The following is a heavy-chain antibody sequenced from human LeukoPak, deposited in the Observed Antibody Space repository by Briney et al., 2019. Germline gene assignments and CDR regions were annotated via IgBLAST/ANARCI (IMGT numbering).Heavy chain of an antibody. V-gene: IGHV3-53*01. CDR2: IYSGGST. CDR3: ATGKGRGYSGYDWGFDYYYGMDV. Sequence: GGSLRLSCAASGFTVSSNYMSWVRQAPGKGLEWVSVIYSGGSTYYADSVKGRFTISRDNSKNTLYLQMNSLRAEDTAVYYCATGKGRGYSGYDWGFDYYYGMDVWGRGTTVTVSS. D-gene: IGHD5-12*01. CDR1: GFTVSSNY. J-gene: IGHJ6*02.